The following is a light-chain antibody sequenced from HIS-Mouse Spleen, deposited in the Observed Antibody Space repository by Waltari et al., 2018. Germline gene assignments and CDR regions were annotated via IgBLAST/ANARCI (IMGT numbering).Light chain of an antibody. CDR2: QDS. V-gene: IGLV3-1*01. Sequence: SYELTQPPSVSVSPGQTARITCSGAAFPKKSSYWYQQKSGQAPVLVIYQDSKRPSGIPERFSGSNSGNTATLTISGTQAMDEADYYCQAWDSSYSVFGGGTKLTVL. J-gene: IGLJ2*01. CDR3: QAWDSSYSV. CDR1: AFPKKS.